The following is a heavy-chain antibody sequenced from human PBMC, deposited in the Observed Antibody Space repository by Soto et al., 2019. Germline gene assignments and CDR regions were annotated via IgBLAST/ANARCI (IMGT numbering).Heavy chain of an antibody. V-gene: IGHV3-23*01. CDR1: GITISNYP. CDR3: XXXXXXXXXXAPH. CDR2: ISGSGDRT. Sequence: EVQLLESGGGLVQPGGSLRLSCAASGITISNYPMSWVRQAPGKGLDWVSGISGSGDRTYYADXAKGRFTISKDISKXXXXXXXXXXXXXXXXXXXXXXXXXXXXXXAPHWGQGTLVTVSS. J-gene: IGHJ4*02.